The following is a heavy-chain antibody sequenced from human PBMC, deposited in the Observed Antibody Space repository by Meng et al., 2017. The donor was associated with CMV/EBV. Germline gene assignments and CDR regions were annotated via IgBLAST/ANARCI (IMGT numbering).Heavy chain of an antibody. Sequence: GGSLRLSCAASGFTVSSNYMSWVRQAPGKGLEWVSVIYSGGSTYYADSVKGRFTISRDNSKNTLYLQMNSLRAEDTAVYYCARSIAARQRWFDPWGQGTLVTVSS. CDR3: ARSIAARQRWFDP. D-gene: IGHD6-6*01. CDR2: IYSGGST. J-gene: IGHJ5*02. CDR1: GFTVSSNY. V-gene: IGHV3-53*01.